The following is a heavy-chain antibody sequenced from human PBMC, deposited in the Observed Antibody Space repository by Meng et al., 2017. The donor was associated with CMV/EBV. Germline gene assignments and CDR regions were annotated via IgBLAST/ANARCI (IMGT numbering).Heavy chain of an antibody. Sequence: ASVKVSCKASGYTFTGYYMHWVRQAPGQGLEWMEWINPNSGGTNYAQKFQGRVTMTRDTSISTAYMELSRLRSDDTAVYYCATETQYYDSSGYPLRWGQGTLVTVSS. CDR3: ATETQYYDSSGYPLR. J-gene: IGHJ4*02. V-gene: IGHV1-2*02. CDR2: INPNSGGT. D-gene: IGHD3-22*01. CDR1: GYTFTGYY.